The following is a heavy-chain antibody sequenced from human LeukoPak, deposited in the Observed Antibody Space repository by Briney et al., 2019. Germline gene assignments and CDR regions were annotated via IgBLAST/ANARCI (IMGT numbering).Heavy chain of an antibody. D-gene: IGHD4-17*01. J-gene: IGHJ6*02. V-gene: IGHV1-46*01. Sequence: ASVKVSCKASGYTFTRHYMNWVRQAPGQGLEWMGKINPSSGGTGYAQKFQGRVTMTRDTSKNQFSLKLSSVTAADTAVYYCARSEVGDSLIDYYGMDVWGQGTTVTVSS. CDR2: INPSSGGT. CDR1: GYTFTRHY. CDR3: ARSEVGDSLIDYYGMDV.